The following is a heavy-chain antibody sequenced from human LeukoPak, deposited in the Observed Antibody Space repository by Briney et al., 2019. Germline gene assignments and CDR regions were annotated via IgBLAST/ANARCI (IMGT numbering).Heavy chain of an antibody. J-gene: IGHJ4*02. CDR1: GFTVSSNY. D-gene: IGHD5-24*01. Sequence: GRSLRLSCAASGFTVSSNYMSWVRQAPGKGLEWVSVIYSGGSTYYADSVKGRFTISRHNPKNTLYLQMNSLRAEDTAVYYCARDRDGYNYFGYWGQGTLVTVSS. V-gene: IGHV3-53*04. CDR2: IYSGGST. CDR3: ARDRDGYNYFGY.